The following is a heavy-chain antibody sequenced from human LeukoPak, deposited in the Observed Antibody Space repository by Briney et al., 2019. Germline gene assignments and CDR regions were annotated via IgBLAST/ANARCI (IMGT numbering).Heavy chain of an antibody. D-gene: IGHD3-10*01. J-gene: IGHJ4*02. CDR1: GGSIRSDSYQ. V-gene: IGHV4-61*02. CDR3: ATFHHGSGSYYKNY. CDR2: YYRSGST. Sequence: SETLSLTCTVSGGSIRSDSYQWSWIRQSAGKGLEWIGRYYRSGSTNFSPSLKSRVTISVDTSKNQFSLKLSSVTAADTAVYYCATFHHGSGSYYKNYWGQGTLVTVSS.